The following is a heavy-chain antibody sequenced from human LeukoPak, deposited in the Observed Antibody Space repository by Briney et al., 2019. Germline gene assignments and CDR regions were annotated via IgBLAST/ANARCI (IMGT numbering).Heavy chain of an antibody. Sequence: ASVKVSCKASGYTFTSYGISWVRQAPGQGLEWMGWISAYNGNTNYAQKLQGRVTMTTDTSTSTAYMELRSLRSDVTAVYYCARERGYSGYDLGAFDIWGQGTMVTVSS. V-gene: IGHV1-18*01. CDR1: GYTFTSYG. CDR2: ISAYNGNT. D-gene: IGHD5-12*01. CDR3: ARERGYSGYDLGAFDI. J-gene: IGHJ3*02.